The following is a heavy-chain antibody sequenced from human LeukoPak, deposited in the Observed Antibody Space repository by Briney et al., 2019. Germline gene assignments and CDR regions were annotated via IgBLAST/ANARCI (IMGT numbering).Heavy chain of an antibody. Sequence: GGSLRISCAASGFTFSAYGVHWVRQAPGKGLEWVAFIRYDGRIKNYADSVKGRFTISRDNSKNTLYLQMNSLTTEDTSLYYCARNRAATGDWRDPWGQGTLVIVSS. D-gene: IGHD6-13*01. V-gene: IGHV3-30*02. J-gene: IGHJ5*02. CDR2: IRYDGRIK. CDR1: GFTFSAYG. CDR3: ARNRAATGDWRDP.